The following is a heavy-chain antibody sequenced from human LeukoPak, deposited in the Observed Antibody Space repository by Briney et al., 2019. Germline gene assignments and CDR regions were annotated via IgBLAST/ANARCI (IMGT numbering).Heavy chain of an antibody. CDR3: ATSIRMVRGMALYYFDY. V-gene: IGHV1-24*01. CDR2: FDPEDGEI. D-gene: IGHD3-10*01. J-gene: IGHJ4*02. Sequence: ASVKVSCKVSGYTLTELSMHWVRQAPGKGLEWMGGFDPEDGEIIYAQKFQGRVTMTEDTSTDTAYMELSSLRSEDTAMYYCATSIRMVRGMALYYFDYWGQGTLVTVSS. CDR1: GYTLTELS.